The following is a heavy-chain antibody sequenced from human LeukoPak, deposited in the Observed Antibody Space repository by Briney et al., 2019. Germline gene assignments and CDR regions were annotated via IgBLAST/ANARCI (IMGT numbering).Heavy chain of an antibody. CDR2: IYYSGST. V-gene: IGHV4-59*08. CDR3: ARRLTSRGMDV. CDR1: GGSISSYY. J-gene: IGHJ6*02. Sequence: KPSETLSLTCTVSGGSISSYYWSWIRQPPGKGLEWIGYIYYSGSTNYNPSFKSRVTISVDTSKNQYSLKLSSVTAADTAVYYCARRLTSRGMDVWGQGTTVTVSS.